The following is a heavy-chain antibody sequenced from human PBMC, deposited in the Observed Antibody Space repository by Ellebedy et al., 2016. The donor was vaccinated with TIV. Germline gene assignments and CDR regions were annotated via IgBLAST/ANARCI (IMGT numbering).Heavy chain of an antibody. CDR1: GFTFSNYW. J-gene: IGHJ5*02. Sequence: GGSLRLXXAASGFTFSNYWMTWVRQAPGKGLDWVPKIKQDGSESYYVDSVKGRFTISRDNAKNSLYLQMKNVRAEDTSVYYFAKDRVAAPGNVNCFYPWGQGTLVGVSS. CDR2: IKQDGSES. D-gene: IGHD6-13*01. V-gene: IGHV3-7*03. CDR3: AKDRVAAPGNVNCFYP.